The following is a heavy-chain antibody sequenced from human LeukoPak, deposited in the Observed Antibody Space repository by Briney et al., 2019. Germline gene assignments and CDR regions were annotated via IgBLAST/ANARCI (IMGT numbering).Heavy chain of an antibody. J-gene: IGHJ5*02. Sequence: SETLSLTCTVSGGSISSYYWSWIRQPPGKGLEWIGYIYYSGSTNYNPSLKSRVTISVDTSKNQFSLKLSSVTAADTAVYYCARGRNRWNDSFDPWSQGTLVTVSS. CDR3: ARGRNRWNDSFDP. V-gene: IGHV4-59*01. CDR1: GGSISSYY. CDR2: IYYSGST. D-gene: IGHD1-1*01.